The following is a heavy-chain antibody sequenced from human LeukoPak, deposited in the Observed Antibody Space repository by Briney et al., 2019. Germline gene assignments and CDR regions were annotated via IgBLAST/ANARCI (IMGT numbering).Heavy chain of an antibody. CDR3: ARDTDYGGSGYFDY. CDR1: GGSISSGGYY. CDR2: IYYSGST. V-gene: IGHV4-31*03. J-gene: IGHJ4*02. D-gene: IGHD4-23*01. Sequence: PSETLSLTCTVSGGSISSGGYYWSWIRQHPGKGLEWIGYIYYSGSTYYNLSLKSRVTISVDTSKNQFSLKLSSVTAADTAVYYCARDTDYGGSGYFDYWGQGTLVTVSS.